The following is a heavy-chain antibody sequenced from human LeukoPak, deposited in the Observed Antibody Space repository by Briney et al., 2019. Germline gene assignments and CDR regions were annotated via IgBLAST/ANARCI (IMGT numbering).Heavy chain of an antibody. J-gene: IGHJ4*02. Sequence: GGSLRLSCAASGFTAISAYMSWVSQAPGKGLEWVSVLSSGGSTYSADSVKGRFSISRDNSKNTLYLQMNSLRVEDTAVYYCARALHWKEYYFDRWGQGTLVTVSS. V-gene: IGHV3-66*01. CDR3: ARALHWKEYYFDR. D-gene: IGHD1-1*01. CDR2: LSSGGST. CDR1: GFTAISAY.